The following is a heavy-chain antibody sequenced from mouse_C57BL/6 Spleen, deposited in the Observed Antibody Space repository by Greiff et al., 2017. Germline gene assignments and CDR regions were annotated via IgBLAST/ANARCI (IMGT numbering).Heavy chain of an antibody. D-gene: IGHD5-1*01. CDR2: INPGNGGT. J-gene: IGHJ2*01. Sequence: QVQLQQSGAELVKPGASVKMSCKASGYTFTDYYINWVKQSPGQGLEWIGDINPGNGGTNYNEKFKGKATLTADNSSSTAYMELSSLTSEDSAVYVCARGEYSCYQSDLDDWGQGTTVTVSS. V-gene: IGHV1-77*01. CDR3: ARGEYSCYQSDLDD. CDR1: GYTFTDYY.